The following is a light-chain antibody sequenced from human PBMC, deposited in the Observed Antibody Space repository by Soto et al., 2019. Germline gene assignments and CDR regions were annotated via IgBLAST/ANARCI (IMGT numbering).Light chain of an antibody. V-gene: IGLV2-14*01. CDR2: DVS. CDR1: SSDVGGYNY. Sequence: QSVLTQPASVSGAPGHSIAISCIGSSSDVGGYNYVSWHQQHPGKAPKVVIYDVSNRPSGVSDRFSGSKSGNTASLTISGLQAEDEADYYCSSYTCSSTYVFGTGTKVTVL. CDR3: SSYTCSSTYV. J-gene: IGLJ1*01.